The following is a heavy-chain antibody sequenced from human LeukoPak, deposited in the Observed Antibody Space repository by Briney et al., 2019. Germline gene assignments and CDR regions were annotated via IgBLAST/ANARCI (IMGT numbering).Heavy chain of an antibody. CDR1: GYTFTNYG. J-gene: IGHJ4*02. V-gene: IGHV1-18*01. Sequence: ASVKVSCKASGYTFTNYGITWVRQAPGQGLEWMGWISAYNGNTNYAQKLQGRVTMTTDTHTSTAYVELRSLRSDDTAVYYCARGPRYSPDSWGQGTLVTVSS. D-gene: IGHD1-1*01. CDR3: ARGPRYSPDS. CDR2: ISAYNGNT.